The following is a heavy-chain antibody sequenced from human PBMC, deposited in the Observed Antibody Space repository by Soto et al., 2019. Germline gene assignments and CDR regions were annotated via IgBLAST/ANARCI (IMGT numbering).Heavy chain of an antibody. Sequence: ASVKVSCKASGYTFTVYYMHWVRQAPGQGLEWMGWINPNSGGTNYAQKFQGWVTMTRDTSISTAYMELSRLRSDDTAVYYCARGGIVVVTDPYNWFDPWGQGTLVTVSS. CDR2: INPNSGGT. V-gene: IGHV1-2*04. CDR1: GYTFTVYY. CDR3: ARGGIVVVTDPYNWFDP. D-gene: IGHD3-22*01. J-gene: IGHJ5*02.